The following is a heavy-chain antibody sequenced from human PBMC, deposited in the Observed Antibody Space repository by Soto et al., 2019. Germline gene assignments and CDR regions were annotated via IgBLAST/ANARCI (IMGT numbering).Heavy chain of an antibody. CDR1: GFSLSTSGVG. Sequence: QITLKESGPTLVKPTQTLTLTCTFSGFSLSTSGVGVGWIRQPPGKALEWLALIYWDDDKRYSPSLKSRLTITKDTSKHQVVLTMTNMEPVDTATYYCALRITRVRGDAFDIWGQGTMVTVSS. CDR3: ALRITRVRGDAFDI. V-gene: IGHV2-5*02. CDR2: IYWDDDK. J-gene: IGHJ3*02. D-gene: IGHD3-10*01.